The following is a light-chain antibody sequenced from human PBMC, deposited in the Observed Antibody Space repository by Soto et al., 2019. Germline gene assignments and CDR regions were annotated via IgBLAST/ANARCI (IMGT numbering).Light chain of an antibody. CDR1: QSLLRSDGYSY. V-gene: IGKV2-28*01. Sequence: DVVRRQSNISQPVTPGEPASIPCWFSQSLLRSDGYSYLDWYLQKPGQSPQILIYMGSNRASGVPDRFSGSGSGTDFTLKISRVEAEDVGVYRSMQPVQIPVTFGQGTRLEIK. CDR2: MGS. J-gene: IGKJ5*01. CDR3: MQPVQIPVT.